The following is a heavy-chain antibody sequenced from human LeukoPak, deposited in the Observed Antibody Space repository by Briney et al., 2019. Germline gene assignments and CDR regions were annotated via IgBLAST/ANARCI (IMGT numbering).Heavy chain of an antibody. CDR2: ISYSGGST. CDR3: AKGIWFGEFGDGVT. Sequence: PGGSPRLSCAASGFSFSNFAMTWVRQAPGKGLEWVSGISYSGGSTYYADSVKGRFTISRDNSKNTLYLQMNSLRAEDTAVYYCAKGIWFGEFGDGVTWGQGTLVTVSS. CDR1: GFSFSNFA. J-gene: IGHJ4*02. V-gene: IGHV3-23*01. D-gene: IGHD3-10*01.